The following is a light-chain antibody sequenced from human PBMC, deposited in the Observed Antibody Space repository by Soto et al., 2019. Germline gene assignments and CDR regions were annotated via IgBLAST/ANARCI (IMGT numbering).Light chain of an antibody. CDR1: SSDVGGYNY. V-gene: IGLV2-11*01. Sequence: QSALTQPASVSGSLGQSITISCTGTSSDVGGYNYVSWYQQHPGKAPKLMIYEVSNRPSGVPDRFSGSKSGTTASLIISGLQAEDEADYFCCSYADGQTLAFGGGTKVTVL. CDR3: CSYADGQTLA. CDR2: EVS. J-gene: IGLJ2*01.